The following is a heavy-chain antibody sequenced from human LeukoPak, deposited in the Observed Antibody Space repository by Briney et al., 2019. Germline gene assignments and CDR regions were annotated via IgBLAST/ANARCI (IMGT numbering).Heavy chain of an antibody. CDR3: ARLEGDYPFDY. CDR1: GGSFSGYY. D-gene: IGHD4-17*01. CDR2: INHSGST. Sequence: SETLSLTCAVYGGSFSGYYWSWIRQPPGKGLEWIGEINHSGSTNYNPSLKSRVTISVDTSKNQFSLKLSSVTAADTAVYYCARLEGDYPFDYWGQGTLVTVSS. V-gene: IGHV4-34*01. J-gene: IGHJ4*02.